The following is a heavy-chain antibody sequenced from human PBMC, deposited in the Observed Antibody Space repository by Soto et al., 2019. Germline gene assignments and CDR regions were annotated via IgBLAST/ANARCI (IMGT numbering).Heavy chain of an antibody. CDR2: ISGSDSGGNKPI. CDR3: AGVSSEITSYCYSCMGV. D-gene: IGHD2-8*01. Sequence: QVQLVESGGTLVKPGGSLRLSCAASGFTFSAYFMSWIRQAPGKGLEWISYISGSDSGGNKPIEYAESVKGRFTVSRDDAKNTMFLKLDSLRDEDTAVYYDAGVSSEITSYCYSCMGVWGEGTLVIVSS. CDR1: GFTFSAYF. V-gene: IGHV3-11*01. J-gene: IGHJ6*04.